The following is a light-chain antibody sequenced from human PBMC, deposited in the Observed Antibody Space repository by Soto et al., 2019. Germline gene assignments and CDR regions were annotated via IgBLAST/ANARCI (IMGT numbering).Light chain of an antibody. J-gene: IGKJ4*01. V-gene: IGKV3-11*01. Sequence: EIVLTQSPATLSLSPGERATLSCRASQSVSSYLAWYQQKPGQAPRLLIYDASNRATGIPARFSGSGSGTDLTLTISSLEPEDFAVHYCQQRTNWPPGTFGGGTKVEIK. CDR2: DAS. CDR3: QQRTNWPPGT. CDR1: QSVSSY.